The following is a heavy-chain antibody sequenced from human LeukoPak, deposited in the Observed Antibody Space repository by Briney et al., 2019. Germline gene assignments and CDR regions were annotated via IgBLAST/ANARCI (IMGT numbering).Heavy chain of an antibody. Sequence: PGGSLRLSCAASGFTFSSYSMNWVRQAPGKGLEWVSYISSSISTIYYADSVQGRFAISRDNAKNSLYLQMNSLRAEDTAVYYCARGNRAQLWLPVDAFDIWGQGTMVTVSS. V-gene: IGHV3-48*01. CDR3: ARGNRAQLWLPVDAFDI. D-gene: IGHD5-18*01. J-gene: IGHJ3*02. CDR1: GFTFSSYS. CDR2: ISSSISTI.